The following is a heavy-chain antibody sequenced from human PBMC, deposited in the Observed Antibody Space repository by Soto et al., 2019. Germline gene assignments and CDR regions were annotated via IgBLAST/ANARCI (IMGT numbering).Heavy chain of an antibody. Sequence: SETLSLTCTVSGGSISSYYWSWIRQPPGKGLEWIGYIYYSGSTNYNPSLKSRVTISVDTSKNQFSLKLSSVTAADTAVYFCAVEGAMVRGNYGMDVWGQGTTVTVSS. D-gene: IGHD3-10*01. CDR2: IYYSGST. CDR1: GGSISSYY. V-gene: IGHV4-59*01. CDR3: AVEGAMVRGNYGMDV. J-gene: IGHJ6*02.